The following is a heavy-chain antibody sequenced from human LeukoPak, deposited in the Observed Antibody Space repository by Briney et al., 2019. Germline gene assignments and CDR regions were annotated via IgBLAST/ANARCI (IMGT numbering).Heavy chain of an antibody. CDR2: TYYRGTT. Sequence: SDTLSLTCTVSGASISSTSYYWGWIRQPPGKGLEWIGSTYYRGTTYYNPSLKSRVTISVDTSKNQFSLKLGSVTAADTAVYYCARDWNRYAYWGQGTLVTVSS. V-gene: IGHV4-39*07. D-gene: IGHD1-1*01. CDR3: ARDWNRYAY. J-gene: IGHJ4*02. CDR1: GASISSTSYY.